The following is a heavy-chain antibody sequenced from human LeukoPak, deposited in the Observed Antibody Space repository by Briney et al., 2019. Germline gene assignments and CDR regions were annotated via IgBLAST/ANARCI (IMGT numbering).Heavy chain of an antibody. CDR2: ISWNSGSI. V-gene: IGHV3-9*01. CDR1: GFTFDDYA. Sequence: GGSLRLSCAASGFTFDDYAMHWVRQAPGKGLEWVSGISWNSGSIGYADSVKGRFTISRDNAKNSLYLQMNSLRAEDTALYYCAKDIRYSGSYSGEYWGQGTLVTVSS. D-gene: IGHD1-26*01. J-gene: IGHJ4*02. CDR3: AKDIRYSGSYSGEY.